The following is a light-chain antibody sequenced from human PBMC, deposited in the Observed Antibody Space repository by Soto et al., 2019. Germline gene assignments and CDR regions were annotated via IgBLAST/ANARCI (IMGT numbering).Light chain of an antibody. CDR2: DAS. Sequence: VVLTQSPATLSLSPWGRATLSCRASQSVSSYLAWYQQKPGQAPRLLIYDASNRATGIPARFSGSGSGTDFTLTISSLEPEDFAVYYCQQRSNWPGTFGQGTKV. J-gene: IGKJ1*01. CDR3: QQRSNWPGT. CDR1: QSVSSY. V-gene: IGKV3-11*01.